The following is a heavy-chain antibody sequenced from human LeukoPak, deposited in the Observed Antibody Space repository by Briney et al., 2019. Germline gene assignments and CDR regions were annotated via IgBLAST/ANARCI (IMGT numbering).Heavy chain of an antibody. Sequence: SETLSLTCAVYGGSFSGYYWSWIGRPPGKGVEGFGEINHSGSTNYPPSLKSRVTISLDTSKNQFSLKLSSVTAADTAVYYCARVGRLTRTWFDPWGQGTLVTVSS. CDR2: INHSGST. CDR3: ARVGRLTRTWFDP. J-gene: IGHJ5*02. D-gene: IGHD3/OR15-3a*01. CDR1: GGSFSGYY. V-gene: IGHV4-34*01.